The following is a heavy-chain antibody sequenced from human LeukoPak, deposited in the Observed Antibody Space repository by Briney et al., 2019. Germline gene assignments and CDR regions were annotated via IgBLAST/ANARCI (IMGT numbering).Heavy chain of an antibody. V-gene: IGHV3-48*02. CDR2: ISTSSNRK. CDR3: ARETEALDF. D-gene: IGHD3-3*01. J-gene: IGHJ4*02. Sequence: SGGSLRLSCAASGFTFSSYSMNWVRQAPGKGLEWVSFISTSSNRKYYADSVKGRFTISRDNAKNSLYLQMDSLRDEDTAVYYCARETEALDFWGQGTEVTVSS. CDR1: GFTFSSYS.